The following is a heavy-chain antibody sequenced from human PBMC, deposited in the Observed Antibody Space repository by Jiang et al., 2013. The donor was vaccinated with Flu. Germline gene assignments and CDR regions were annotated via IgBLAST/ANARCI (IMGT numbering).Heavy chain of an antibody. Sequence: VSGGSINVGTYSWGWVRQPPGKGLEWIGSLIYSGTTYYNPSLKNRVAISVDTSKSQFSLRVNSVSAADTAVYYCLQQLDFYYGVEVWGQGTTVIVSS. CDR3: LQQLDFYYGVEV. CDR1: GGSINVGTYS. V-gene: IGHV4-39*03. CDR2: LIYSGTT. D-gene: IGHD1-1*01. J-gene: IGHJ6*02.